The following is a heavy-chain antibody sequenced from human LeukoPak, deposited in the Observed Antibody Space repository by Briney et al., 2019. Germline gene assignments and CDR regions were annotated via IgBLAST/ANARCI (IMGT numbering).Heavy chain of an antibody. CDR3: ARLSGDPWY. D-gene: IGHD2-21*02. CDR1: GGSMSSYY. V-gene: IGHV4-4*07. CDR2: IYSSDNT. Sequence: SETLSLTCTVSGGSMSSYYWTWIRQPAGKRLEWIGRIYSSDNTNYNPSLKSRVTISVDTSKNQFSLKLNSVTAADTTVYYCARLSGDPWYWGQGTLVTVSS. J-gene: IGHJ4*02.